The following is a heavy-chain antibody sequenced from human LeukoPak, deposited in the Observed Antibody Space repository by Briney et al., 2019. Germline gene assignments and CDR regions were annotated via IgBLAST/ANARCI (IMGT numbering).Heavy chain of an antibody. CDR2: IKQDGTEK. CDR3: ARRRIPFYFDL. D-gene: IGHD2/OR15-2a*01. Sequence: PGGSLRLSCEASGFTFSSFWMNWVRQAPEKGLEWVASIKQDGTEKYYVDSVKGRFTIPRDNAKNSLYLQMSSLRAEDTAVYYCARRRIPFYFDLWGRGTLVTVSS. J-gene: IGHJ2*01. CDR1: GFTFSSFW. V-gene: IGHV3-7*01.